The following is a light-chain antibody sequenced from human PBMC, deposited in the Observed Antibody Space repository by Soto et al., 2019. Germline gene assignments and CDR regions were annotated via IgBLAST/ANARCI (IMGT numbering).Light chain of an antibody. CDR2: EVS. Sequence: QSALTQPASVSGSPGQSITISYTGTSSDVGGYNYVSWYQQHPGKAPKLMIYEVSNRPSGVSNRFSGSKSGNTASLTISGLQAEDEDDYYCSSYTSSSTPYVFGTGTKVTVL. CDR3: SSYTSSSTPYV. CDR1: SSDVGGYNY. V-gene: IGLV2-14*01. J-gene: IGLJ1*01.